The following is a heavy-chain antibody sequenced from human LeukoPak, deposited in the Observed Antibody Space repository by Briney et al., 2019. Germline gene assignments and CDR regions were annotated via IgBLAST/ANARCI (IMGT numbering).Heavy chain of an antibody. CDR3: ANNFDY. Sequence: GGSLRLSCAASGFTFSSYWMNWVRQAPGKGLEWVANIKQDGSERNYVDSVKGRFTVSRDNTKNSLYLQMNSLRAEDSAVYYCANNFDYWGQGTLVTVSS. CDR1: GFTFSSYW. V-gene: IGHV3-7*01. CDR2: IKQDGSER. J-gene: IGHJ4*02.